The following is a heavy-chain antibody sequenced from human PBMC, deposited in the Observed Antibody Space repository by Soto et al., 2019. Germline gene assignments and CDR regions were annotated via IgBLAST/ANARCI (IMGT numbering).Heavy chain of an antibody. CDR3: ARDGTLYDSSGYYYLY. CDR2: IIPIFGTA. D-gene: IGHD3-22*01. J-gene: IGHJ4*02. V-gene: IGHV1-69*01. CDR1: GGTFSNYA. Sequence: QVQLVQSGAEVKKPGSSVKVSCKASGGTFSNYAISWVRQAPGQGLEWMGGIIPIFGTANYAQKFQGRVTITEDESTRTAYMELSSLRSEDTAVYYCARDGTLYDSSGYYYLYWGQGTLVTVSS.